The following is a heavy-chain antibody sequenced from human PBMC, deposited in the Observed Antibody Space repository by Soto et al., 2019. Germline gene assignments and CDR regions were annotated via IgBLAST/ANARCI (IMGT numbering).Heavy chain of an antibody. D-gene: IGHD6-13*01. CDR2: ISSSSSYI. V-gene: IGHV3-21*01. CDR3: AKDRSGSWTLDY. Sequence: PGGSLRLSCAASGFTFSSYSMNWVRQAPGKGLEWVSSISSSSSYIYYADSVKGRFTISRDNSGNTLYLQMNSLGAEDTAVYFCAKDRSGSWTLDYWGQGTLVTVSS. CDR1: GFTFSSYS. J-gene: IGHJ4*02.